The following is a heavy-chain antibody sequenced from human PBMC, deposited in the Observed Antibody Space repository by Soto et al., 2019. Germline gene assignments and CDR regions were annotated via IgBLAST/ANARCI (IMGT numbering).Heavy chain of an antibody. CDR2: INPSGGST. CDR3: ARDQEPSTLYYDYYYMDV. V-gene: IGHV1-46*03. J-gene: IGHJ6*03. Sequence: GASVKVSCKASGYTFTSYYIHWVRQALGQGLEWMGIINPSGGSTSYAQKFQGRVTMTRDTSTSTVYMEVSGLRSEDTAVYYCARDQEPSTLYYDYYYMDVWGKGTTVTVSS. CDR1: GYTFTSYY.